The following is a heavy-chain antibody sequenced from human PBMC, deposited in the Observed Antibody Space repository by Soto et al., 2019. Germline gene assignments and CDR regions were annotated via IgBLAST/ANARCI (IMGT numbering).Heavy chain of an antibody. V-gene: IGHV4-39*02. Sequence: SETLSLTCTVSGGSISSSSYYWGWIRQPPGKGREWIGSIYYSGSTYYNPSLKSRVTISVDTSKNHFSLKLSSVTAADTAVYYCARELAAAGLDYWGQGTLVTVSS. CDR3: ARELAAAGLDY. J-gene: IGHJ4*02. CDR2: IYYSGST. CDR1: GGSISSSSYY. D-gene: IGHD6-13*01.